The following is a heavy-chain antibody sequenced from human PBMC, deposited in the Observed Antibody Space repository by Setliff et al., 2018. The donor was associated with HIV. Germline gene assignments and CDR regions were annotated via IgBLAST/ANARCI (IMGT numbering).Heavy chain of an antibody. V-gene: IGHV4-34*01. CDR3: ASRVYYYDESRTLREEGFVP. D-gene: IGHD3-22*01. Sequence: SETLSLTCTVYGGSFSNYYTNWIRQPPGKGLEWIGELSPSGTTRSNPSLRSRLTISVDTPKNQFSLKLNSVTAADTAVYYCASRVYYYDESRTLREEGFVPWGQGTLVTVSS. CDR1: GGSFSNYY. CDR2: LSPSGTT. J-gene: IGHJ5*02.